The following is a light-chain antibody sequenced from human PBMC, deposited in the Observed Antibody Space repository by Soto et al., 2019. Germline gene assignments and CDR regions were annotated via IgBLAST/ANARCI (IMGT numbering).Light chain of an antibody. J-gene: IGLJ3*02. Sequence: QAVVTQEPSLTVYPGGTVTLTCGSSTGSVTSGHYPYWFQQKPGQVPRRLIYDTSNKHSWTPARFSGSLLGGKAALTLSGAQPEDEADYYCMLLYTGARVFGGGTKLTVL. CDR2: DTS. V-gene: IGLV7-46*01. CDR3: MLLYTGARV. CDR1: TGSVTSGHY.